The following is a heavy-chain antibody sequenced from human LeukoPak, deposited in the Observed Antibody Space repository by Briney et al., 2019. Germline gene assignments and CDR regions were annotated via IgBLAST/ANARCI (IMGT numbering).Heavy chain of an antibody. CDR1: GYTFTSYD. J-gene: IGHJ4*02. V-gene: IGHV1-8*03. CDR3: ARGGDIYSSSWYGY. Sequence: ASVKVSCKASGYTFTSYDINWGRQATGQGLEWMGWMNPNSGNTGYAQKFQGRVTITRNPSISTAYTELSSLRSEDTAVYYCARGGDIYSSSWYGYWGQGTLVTVSS. CDR2: MNPNSGNT. D-gene: IGHD6-13*01.